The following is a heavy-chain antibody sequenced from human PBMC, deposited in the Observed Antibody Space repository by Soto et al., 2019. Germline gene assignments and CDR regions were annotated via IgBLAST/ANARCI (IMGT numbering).Heavy chain of an antibody. J-gene: IGHJ5*02. CDR2: MNPNSGNT. D-gene: IGHD6-13*01. V-gene: IGHV1-8*01. Sequence: QVQLVQSGAEVKKPGASVKVSCKASGYTFTSYDINWVRQATGQGLEWMGWMNPNSGNTGYAQKFQGRVTMTRNTSISTAYIELSSLRSEDTVVNYCARGLEYSSSWYPRDNRFDPWGQGTLVTVSS. CDR1: GYTFTSYD. CDR3: ARGLEYSSSWYPRDNRFDP.